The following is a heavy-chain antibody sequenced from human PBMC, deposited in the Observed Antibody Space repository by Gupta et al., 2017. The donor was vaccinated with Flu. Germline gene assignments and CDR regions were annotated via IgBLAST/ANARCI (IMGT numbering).Heavy chain of an antibody. CDR2: IYYSGST. CDR3: VRHSEVGATNFDD. D-gene: IGHD1-26*01. Sequence: QLQLQESGPGLVKPSETLSLTCRVSGGSISRDSSYWGWIRQPPGKGLEWIGSIYYSGSTYYNPSLKSRVTISVDTSKSQFSLRLSSVTAADTAVYYCVRHSEVGATNFDDWGQGTLVTVSS. V-gene: IGHV4-39*01. J-gene: IGHJ4*02. CDR1: GGSISRDSSY.